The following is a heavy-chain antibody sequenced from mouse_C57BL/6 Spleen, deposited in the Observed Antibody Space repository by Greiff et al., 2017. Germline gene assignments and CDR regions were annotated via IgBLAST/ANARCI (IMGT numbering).Heavy chain of an antibody. D-gene: IGHD2-1*01. CDR3: ARDAGGNYGFDY. J-gene: IGHJ2*01. V-gene: IGHV7-1*01. CDR2: SRNKANDYTT. Sequence: EVKVVESGGGLVQSGRSLRLSCATSGFTFSDFYMEWVRQAPGKGLEWIAASRNKANDYTTEYSASVKGRFIVSRDTSQSILYLQMNALRDEDTAIYYCARDAGGNYGFDYWGKGTTLTVSS. CDR1: GFTFSDFY.